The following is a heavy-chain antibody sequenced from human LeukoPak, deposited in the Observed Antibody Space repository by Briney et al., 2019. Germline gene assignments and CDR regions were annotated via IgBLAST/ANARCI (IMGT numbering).Heavy chain of an antibody. CDR2: IYYSGIT. CDR3: ARWGSNMAREKGDH. J-gene: IGHJ4*02. D-gene: IGHD3-10*01. Sequence: SETLSLTCTVAYGSSIGYYWSWIRQPPGKGLEWIGYIYYSGITNYNPSLKTRVTILVDTSKNQFSLKLSSVTAADTAVYYCARWGSNMAREKGDHWGQGTLVTVSS. CDR1: YGSSIGYY. V-gene: IGHV4-59*08.